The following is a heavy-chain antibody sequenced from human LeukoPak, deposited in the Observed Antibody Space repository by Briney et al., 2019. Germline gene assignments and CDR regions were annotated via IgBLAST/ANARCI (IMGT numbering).Heavy chain of an antibody. CDR3: ARDRRCSGGSCYYFDY. CDR2: IKQDGSEK. Sequence: GGSLRLSCAASGFTFSSYAMTWVRQAPGKGLEWVVNIKQDGSEKYYVDSVLGRFTLSRDNAKNSLYLQVNSLRAEDTAVYYCARDRRCSGGSCYYFDYWGQGTLVIVSS. D-gene: IGHD2-15*01. J-gene: IGHJ4*02. V-gene: IGHV3-7*04. CDR1: GFTFSSYA.